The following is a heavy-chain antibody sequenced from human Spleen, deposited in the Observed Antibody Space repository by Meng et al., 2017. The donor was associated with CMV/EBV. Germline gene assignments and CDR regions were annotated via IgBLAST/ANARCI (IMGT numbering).Heavy chain of an antibody. D-gene: IGHD2-8*02. Sequence: LSCAVSGVSVSDSGFYWTWIRQSPGKGLQWIGYVYYNGNTNLNPSLTGRVTMSMERSANQFSLRLTSVTTADTAVYYCARGVYWLEFWGQGALVTVSS. J-gene: IGHJ4*02. CDR1: GVSVSDSGFY. CDR2: VYYNGNT. V-gene: IGHV4-61*08. CDR3: ARGVYWLEF.